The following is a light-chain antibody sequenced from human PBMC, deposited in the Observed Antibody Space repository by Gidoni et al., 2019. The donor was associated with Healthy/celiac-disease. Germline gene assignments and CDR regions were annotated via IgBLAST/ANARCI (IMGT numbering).Light chain of an antibody. V-gene: IGKV1-39*01. CDR1: QSISSY. CDR2: AAS. J-gene: IGKJ4*01. Sequence: DIQITQTPSSLSSSVGYRVTITCRASQSISSYLNWYQQKPGKAPKRLIYAASSLQSGVPSRFSGSGSGTDFTLTISSLQPEDFATYYCQQSYSTPLTFGGGTKVEIK. CDR3: QQSYSTPLT.